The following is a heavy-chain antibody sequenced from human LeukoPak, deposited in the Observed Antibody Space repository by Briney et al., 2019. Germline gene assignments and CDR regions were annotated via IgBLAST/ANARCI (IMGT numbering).Heavy chain of an antibody. CDR3: ARTYYSDSGGYALDY. V-gene: IGHV5-51*01. D-gene: IGHD3-22*01. CDR1: GYSFTSYW. J-gene: IGHJ4*02. Sequence: GESLKISCKGSGYSFTSYWIGWVRQMPGKGLEWMGIIYPGDSYIRFSPSLQGQVTISADKSISTAYLQWSSLKASDTAMYYCARTYYSDSGGYALDYWGQGTLVTVSS. CDR2: IYPGDSYI.